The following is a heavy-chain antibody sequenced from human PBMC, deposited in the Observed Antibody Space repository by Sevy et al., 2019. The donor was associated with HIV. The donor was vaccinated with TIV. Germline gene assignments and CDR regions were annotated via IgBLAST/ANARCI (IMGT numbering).Heavy chain of an antibody. CDR2: ISGSGGST. D-gene: IGHD3-22*01. J-gene: IGHJ6*02. CDR1: GFTFSSYA. CDR3: AKSSGVSARGYYYGMDV. V-gene: IGHV3-23*01. Sequence: GGSLRLSCAASGFTFSSYAMSWVRQAPGKGLEWVSAISGSGGSTYYAHSVKGRFTISRDNSKNTLYLQMNSLRAEDTAVYYCAKSSGVSARGYYYGMDVWGQGTTVTVSS.